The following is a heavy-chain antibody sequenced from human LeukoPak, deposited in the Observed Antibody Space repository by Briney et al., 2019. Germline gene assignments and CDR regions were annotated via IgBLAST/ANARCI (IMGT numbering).Heavy chain of an antibody. CDR1: GGTFSSYA. D-gene: IGHD6-13*01. Sequence: SVKVSCTASGGTFSSYAISWVRQAPGQGLEWMGGIIPIFGTAIYAQKFQGRVTMTEDTSTDTAYMELSSLRSEDTAVYYCATSPSSWYRPLDYWGQGTLVTVSS. V-gene: IGHV1-69*06. CDR2: IIPIFGTA. CDR3: ATSPSSWYRPLDY. J-gene: IGHJ4*02.